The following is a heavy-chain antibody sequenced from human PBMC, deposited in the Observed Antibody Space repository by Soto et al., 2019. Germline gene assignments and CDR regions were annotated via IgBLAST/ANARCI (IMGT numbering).Heavy chain of an antibody. CDR2: ISAYNGNT. CDR1: GYAFTSDV. D-gene: IGHD3-22*01. CDR3: ARDLGWSSGYYQYYFDY. J-gene: IGHJ4*02. V-gene: IGHV1-18*04. Sequence: APVKGSCKGSGYAFTSDVISRGLHAPGQGLEWMGWISAYNGNTNYAQKLQGRVTMTTDTSTSTAYMELRSLRSDDTAVYYCARDLGWSSGYYQYYFDYWGQGTLVTVSS.